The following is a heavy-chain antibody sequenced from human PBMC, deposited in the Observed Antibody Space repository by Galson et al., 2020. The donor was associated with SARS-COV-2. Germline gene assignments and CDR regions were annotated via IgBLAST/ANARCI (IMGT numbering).Heavy chain of an antibody. CDR3: ATDFAITGTTLVDY. Sequence: ASVKVSCKVSGYTLTELSMHWVRQAPGKGLEWMGGFDPEDGETIYAQKFQGRVTMTEDTSTDTAYMELSSLRSEDTAVYYCATDFAITGTTLVDYWGQGTLVTVSS. J-gene: IGHJ4*02. D-gene: IGHD1-20*01. CDR2: FDPEDGET. V-gene: IGHV1-24*01. CDR1: GYTLTELS.